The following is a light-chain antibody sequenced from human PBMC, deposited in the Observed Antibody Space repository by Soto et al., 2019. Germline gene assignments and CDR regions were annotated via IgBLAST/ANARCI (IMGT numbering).Light chain of an antibody. CDR3: QAWDDTTGVV. CDR2: LDT. CDR1: NLGDRY. V-gene: IGLV3-1*01. Sequence: SYELTQPPSVSVSPGQTASITCSGGNLGDRYACWYQQKPGQSPVLVIYLDTKRPSGIPERFSGSNSGNTATLTISGTQAVDEADYYCQAWDDTTGVVFGGGTKVTAL. J-gene: IGLJ2*01.